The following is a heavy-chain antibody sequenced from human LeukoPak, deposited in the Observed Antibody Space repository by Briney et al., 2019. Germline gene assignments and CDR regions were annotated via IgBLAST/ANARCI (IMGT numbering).Heavy chain of an antibody. CDR2: IYYSGST. CDR3: ARRGDSGYDPTYYFDY. J-gene: IGHJ4*02. CDR1: GGSISSSSYY. D-gene: IGHD5-12*01. V-gene: IGHV4-39*01. Sequence: PSETLSLTCTVSGGSISSSSYYWGWIRQPPGKGLEWIACIYYSGSTYYNPSLKSRVTISVDTSKNQFSLKLSSVTAADTAVYYCARRGDSGYDPTYYFDYWGQGTLVTVSS.